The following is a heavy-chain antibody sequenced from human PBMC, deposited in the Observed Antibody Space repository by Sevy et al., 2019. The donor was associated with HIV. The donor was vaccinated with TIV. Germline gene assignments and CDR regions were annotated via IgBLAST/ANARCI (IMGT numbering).Heavy chain of an antibody. D-gene: IGHD6-19*01. CDR1: GFNFSTYA. Sequence: GGSLRLSCSVSGFNFSTYAMHWVRQAPGKGLEWVAVISSDVIRKYYGASVRGRFAISRDNSNNTLSLQMNSLRIEDTAVYYCARAVYSSGLTPFDYWGQGTLVTVSS. V-gene: IGHV3-30*09. J-gene: IGHJ4*02. CDR3: ARAVYSSGLTPFDY. CDR2: ISSDVIRK.